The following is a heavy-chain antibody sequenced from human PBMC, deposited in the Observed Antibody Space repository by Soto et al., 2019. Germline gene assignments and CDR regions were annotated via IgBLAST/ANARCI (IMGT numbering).Heavy chain of an antibody. D-gene: IGHD6-19*01. CDR2: VNPNSGGT. CDR1: GYTFTGYY. J-gene: IGHJ4*02. CDR3: VTPRVSIAVAGETEYYFDY. Sequence: ASLKVSCKASGYTFTGYYIHWVRQAPGQGLEWMGWVNPNSGGTNYAQKFQGWVTMTRDTSISTAYMELSRLRSDDTAVYYCVTPRVSIAVAGETEYYFDYWGQGTLVTVS. V-gene: IGHV1-2*04.